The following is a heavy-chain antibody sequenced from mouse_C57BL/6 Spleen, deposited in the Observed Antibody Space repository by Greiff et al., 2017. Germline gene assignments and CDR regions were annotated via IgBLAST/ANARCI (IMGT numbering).Heavy chain of an antibody. CDR1: GYTFTSYW. D-gene: IGHD2-12*01. CDR3: AREDSNDGYFDV. Sequence: VQLQQSGAELVKPGASVKMSCKASGYTFTSYWITWVKQRPGQGLEWIGDIYPGSGSTNYNEKFKSKATLTVDTSSSTAYMQLSSLTSEDSAVYYCAREDSNDGYFDVWGTGTTVTVSS. J-gene: IGHJ1*03. V-gene: IGHV1-55*01. CDR2: IYPGSGST.